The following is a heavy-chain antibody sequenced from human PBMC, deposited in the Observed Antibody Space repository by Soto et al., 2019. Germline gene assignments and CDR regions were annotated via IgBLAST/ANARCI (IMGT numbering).Heavy chain of an antibody. CDR1: GFTFSHYA. V-gene: IGHV3-23*01. J-gene: IGHJ4*01. CDR2: ISVPDGST. Sequence: EVQLLESGGGLVQPGGSLRLSCAASGFTFSHYAMSWVRQAPGQGLDWVSTISVPDGSTYYADSVKGRFTISRDNSKNTPYLQTNSLRAEAKAIYYCAKRSLPPYCDGCSRNSPCDYWGQGTLGTVSS. D-gene: IGHD2-15*01. CDR3: AKRSLPPYCDGCSRNSPCDY.